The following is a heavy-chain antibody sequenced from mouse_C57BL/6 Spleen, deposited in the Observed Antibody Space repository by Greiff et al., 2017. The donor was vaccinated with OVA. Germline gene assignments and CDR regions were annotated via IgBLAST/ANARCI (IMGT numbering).Heavy chain of an antibody. V-gene: IGHV1-12*01. CDR3: ARGRELRGLFDY. CDR2: IYPGNGDT. J-gene: IGHJ2*01. D-gene: IGHD3-3*01. CDR1: GYTFTSYN. Sequence: LQESGAELVRPGASVKMSCKASGYTFTSYNMHGVKQTPRQGLEWIGAIYPGNGDTSYNQKFKGKATLTVDKSSSTAYMQLSSLTSEDSAVYFCARGRELRGLFDYWGQGTTLTVSS.